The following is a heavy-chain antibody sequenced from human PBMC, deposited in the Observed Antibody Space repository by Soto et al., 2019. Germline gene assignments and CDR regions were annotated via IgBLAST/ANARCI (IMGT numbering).Heavy chain of an antibody. CDR3: ARDLSGETTPYFDL. Sequence: PGGSLRLSCAASGFAFSSFWMHWVRQIPGKGPLWVSRIYNDGSRTAYADPVKGRFTISRDNAKNTLYLQMSSLTVEDTAVYYCARDLSGETTPYFDLWGQGALVTVYS. CDR1: GFAFSSFW. V-gene: IGHV3-74*01. CDR2: IYNDGSRT. J-gene: IGHJ4*02. D-gene: IGHD1-1*01.